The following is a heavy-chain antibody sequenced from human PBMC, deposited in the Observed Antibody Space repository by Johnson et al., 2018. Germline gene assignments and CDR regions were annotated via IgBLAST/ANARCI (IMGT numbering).Heavy chain of an antibody. Sequence: QLVESGGGVVQPGRSLRLSCAASGFNFRAYGMNWVRQAPGKGLQWVALISYDESETFYSDSVKGRFTVSRDNSKDTLYLQMNSLRVEDTAVYYCAKDYYDSSGSQPFDTWGQGTMVTVSS. CDR2: ISYDESET. CDR1: GFNFRAYG. V-gene: IGHV3-30*18. J-gene: IGHJ3*02. CDR3: AKDYYDSSGSQPFDT. D-gene: IGHD3-22*01.